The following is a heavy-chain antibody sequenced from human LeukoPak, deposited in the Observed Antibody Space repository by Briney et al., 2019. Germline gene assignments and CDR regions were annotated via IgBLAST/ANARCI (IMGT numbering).Heavy chain of an antibody. D-gene: IGHD3-22*01. CDR3: ARDHGSSGLTRIVGDAFDI. J-gene: IGHJ3*02. Sequence: GGSLRLSCRASGFTFSRHWMTWVRQAPGKGLEWVSSISSSSSYIYYADSVKGRFTISRDNAKNSLYLQMNSLRAEDTAVYYCARDHGSSGLTRIVGDAFDIWGQGAMVTVSS. V-gene: IGHV3-21*01. CDR2: ISSSSSYI. CDR1: GFTFSRHW.